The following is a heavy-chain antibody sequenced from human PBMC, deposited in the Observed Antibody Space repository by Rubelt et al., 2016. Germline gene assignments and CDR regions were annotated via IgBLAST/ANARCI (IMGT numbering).Heavy chain of an antibody. Sequence: GFGGGLVQPGGSLRLSCAASGFSFSSHGINWVRQVPGKGLEWVSGITGSGFSTSYADSVKGRFTISRDNSKNTLDLQMNSLRAEDTAIYYCAKDFPSNTASDYWGQGTLVTVSS. CDR2: ITGSGFST. CDR3: AKDFPSNTASDY. J-gene: IGHJ4*02. CDR1: GFSFSSHG. D-gene: IGHD5-18*01. V-gene: IGHV3-23*01.